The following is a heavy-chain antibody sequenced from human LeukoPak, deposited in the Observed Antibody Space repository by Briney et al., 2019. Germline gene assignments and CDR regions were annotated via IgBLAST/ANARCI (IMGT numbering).Heavy chain of an antibody. CDR3: ARAFWSGRVDP. Sequence: GASVKVSCKASGYTFTSYYMHWVRQAPGQGLEWMGTIDPSGGSTSYAQKFQGRVTMTRDTSTSTVYMELSSLRSEDTAVYYCARAFWSGRVDPWGQGTLVTVSS. D-gene: IGHD3-3*01. CDR2: IDPSGGST. J-gene: IGHJ5*02. CDR1: GYTFTSYY. V-gene: IGHV1-46*03.